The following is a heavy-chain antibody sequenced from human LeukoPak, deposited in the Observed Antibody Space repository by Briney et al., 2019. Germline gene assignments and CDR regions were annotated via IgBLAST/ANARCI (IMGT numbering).Heavy chain of an antibody. CDR3: AREMVDAFDI. Sequence: SQTLSLTCGISGDSFSTNSGAWNWLRQSPARGLEWLGRTYYRSKWYNDYAVSVKSRITINPDKSKNQFSLQLNSVTPDDTAVYYCAREMVDAFDIWGQGTLVIVSS. V-gene: IGHV6-1*01. CDR2: TYYRSKWYN. CDR1: GDSFSTNSGA. J-gene: IGHJ3*02. D-gene: IGHD2-8*01.